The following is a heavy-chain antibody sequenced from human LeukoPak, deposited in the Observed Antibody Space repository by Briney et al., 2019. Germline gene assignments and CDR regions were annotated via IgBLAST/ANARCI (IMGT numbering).Heavy chain of an antibody. Sequence: GASVKVSCKASGYTFTSYGISWARQAPGQGLEWRGWISAYNGNTNYAQKLQGRVTMTTDTSTSTAYMELRSLRSDDTAVYYCARDPYYDSSGYYELVAFDIWGQGTMVTVSS. D-gene: IGHD3-22*01. CDR3: ARDPYYDSSGYYELVAFDI. CDR1: GYTFTSYG. CDR2: ISAYNGNT. J-gene: IGHJ3*02. V-gene: IGHV1-18*01.